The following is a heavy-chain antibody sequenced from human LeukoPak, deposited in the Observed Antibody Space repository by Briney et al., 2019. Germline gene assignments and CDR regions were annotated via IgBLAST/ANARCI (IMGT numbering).Heavy chain of an antibody. CDR3: AKNRVPTAITPDS. Sequence: GGSLRLSCTASGFTFSRYGMHWVRQAPGKGLEWLAVIPYDGSNKYYADSVKGRFTISRDNSKNTLFLQMNSLRADDTAVYYCAKNRVPTAITPDSWGQGTLVTVSS. CDR2: IPYDGSNK. CDR1: GFTFSRYG. D-gene: IGHD2-2*02. V-gene: IGHV3-30*18. J-gene: IGHJ5*01.